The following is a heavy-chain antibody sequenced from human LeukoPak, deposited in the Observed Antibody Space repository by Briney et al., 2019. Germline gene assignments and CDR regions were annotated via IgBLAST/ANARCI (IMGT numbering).Heavy chain of an antibody. J-gene: IGHJ5*02. CDR1: GYTFTSYY. CDR3: ARVAAAGTPFYWFDP. D-gene: IGHD6-13*01. Sequence: ASVKVSCKASGYTFTSYYMHWVRQAPGQGLEWMGIINPGGGSTSYAQKFQGRVTMTRDTSTSTVYMELSSLRSEDTAVYYCARVAAAGTPFYWFDPWGQGTLVTVSS. V-gene: IGHV1-46*01. CDR2: INPGGGST.